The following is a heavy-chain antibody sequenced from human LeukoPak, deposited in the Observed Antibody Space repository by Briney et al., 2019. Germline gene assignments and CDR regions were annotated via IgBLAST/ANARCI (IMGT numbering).Heavy chain of an antibody. CDR2: IDTGGST. J-gene: IGHJ5*02. CDR1: GSTVNSNY. D-gene: IGHD3-22*01. Sequence: GGSLRLSCAASGSTVNSNYMSWVRQAPGKGLEWVSVIDTGGSTYYADSVKGRFTISRDNSKNTVYLQMTSLRAEDTAVSYCAKTYYYDSSGYYYLGWFDPWGQGTLVTVSS. V-gene: IGHV3-66*01. CDR3: AKTYYYDSSGYYYLGWFDP.